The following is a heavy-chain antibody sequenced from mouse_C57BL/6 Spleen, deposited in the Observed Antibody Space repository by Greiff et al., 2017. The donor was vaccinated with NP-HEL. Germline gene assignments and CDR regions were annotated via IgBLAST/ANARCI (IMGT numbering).Heavy chain of an antibody. Sequence: VQLQQSGPELVKPGASVKISCKASGYTFTDYYMNWVKQSPGKSLEWIGAINPNNGGTSYNQKFKGKATLTVDTSSSTAYMELRSLTAEDSAVYYCARPYYGSSYLDYWGKGTTLTVSS. V-gene: IGHV1-26*01. CDR3: ARPYYGSSYLDY. CDR2: INPNNGGT. J-gene: IGHJ2*01. CDR1: GYTFTDYY. D-gene: IGHD1-1*01.